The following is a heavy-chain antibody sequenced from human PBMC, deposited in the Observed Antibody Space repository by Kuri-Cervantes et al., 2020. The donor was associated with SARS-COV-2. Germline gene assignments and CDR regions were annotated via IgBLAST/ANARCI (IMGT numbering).Heavy chain of an antibody. D-gene: IGHD1-26*01. CDR3: ARHGSYGWELSPYYFDY. J-gene: IGHJ4*02. V-gene: IGHV4-39*01. Sequence: GSLRLSCTVSSGSISRSYYYWDWIRQPPGGRLEWIGNIYYSGSTYYNPSLKSRVTISVDTSKNQFSLKLSSVTAADTAVYYCARHGSYGWELSPYYFDYWGQGTLVTVSS. CDR2: IYYSGST. CDR1: SGSISRSYYY.